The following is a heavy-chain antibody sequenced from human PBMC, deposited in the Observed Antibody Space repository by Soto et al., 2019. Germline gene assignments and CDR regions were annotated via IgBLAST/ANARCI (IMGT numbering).Heavy chain of an antibody. J-gene: IGHJ6*02. Sequence: QVPLVQSRAEVKKPGASVKVFCKASGYTFTSYGISWVRQAPGQGLEWMGWISAYNGNTNYAQKLQGRVTMTTDTSTSTAYMELRSLRSDDTAVYYCARVRITIFGVVIKSPRGYNYYGMDVWGQGTTVTVSS. V-gene: IGHV1-18*04. CDR1: GYTFTSYG. D-gene: IGHD3-3*01. CDR3: ARVRITIFGVVIKSPRGYNYYGMDV. CDR2: ISAYNGNT.